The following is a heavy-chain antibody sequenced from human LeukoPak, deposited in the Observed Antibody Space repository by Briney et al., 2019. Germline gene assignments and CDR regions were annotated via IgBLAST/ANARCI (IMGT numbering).Heavy chain of an antibody. CDR1: GGSISSGGYY. V-gene: IGHV4-31*03. D-gene: IGHD5-18*01. CDR3: ARTQLWLRIFDY. Sequence: PSETLSLNCTVSGGSISSGGYYWSWIRQHPGKGLEWIGYIYYSGSTYYNPSLKSRVTKSVDTSKNQFSLKLSSVTAADTAVYYCARTQLWLRIFDYWGQGTLVTVSS. CDR2: IYYSGST. J-gene: IGHJ4*02.